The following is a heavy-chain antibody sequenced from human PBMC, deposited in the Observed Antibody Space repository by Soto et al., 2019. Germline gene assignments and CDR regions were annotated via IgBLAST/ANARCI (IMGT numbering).Heavy chain of an antibody. D-gene: IGHD5-18*01. Sequence: QVQLVESGGGVVQPGRSLRLSCAASGFMISSYAMHWVRQAPGKGLEWVAVISNDGRSKYYADSVKGRLTISRDNSKKALYLQMKSLRDQDAGVYYCACERGFSLWFDYWGHGTLVTVPS. CDR1: GFMISSYA. CDR2: ISNDGRSK. V-gene: IGHV3-30*04. CDR3: ACERGFSLWFDY. J-gene: IGHJ4*01.